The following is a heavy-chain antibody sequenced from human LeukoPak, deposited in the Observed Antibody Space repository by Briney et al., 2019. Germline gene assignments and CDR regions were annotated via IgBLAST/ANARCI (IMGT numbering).Heavy chain of an antibody. CDR1: GFTFSSYS. J-gene: IGHJ6*02. CDR3: ARNDGVVVTAILYYYYYGMDV. D-gene: IGHD2-21*02. Sequence: GGSLRLSCAASGFTFSSYSMNWVRQAPGKGLEWVSYISSSSSTIYYADSVKGRFTISRDNAKNSLYLQMNSLRAEDTAVYYCARNDGVVVTAILYYYYYGMDVWGQGTTVTVSS. CDR2: ISSSSSTI. V-gene: IGHV3-48*04.